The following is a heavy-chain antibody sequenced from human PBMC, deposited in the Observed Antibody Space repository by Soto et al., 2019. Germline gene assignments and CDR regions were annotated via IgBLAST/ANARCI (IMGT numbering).Heavy chain of an antibody. CDR2: IIPIFGTA. V-gene: IGHV1-69*13. J-gene: IGHJ4*02. D-gene: IGHD4-17*01. CDR1: GGTFSSYA. Sequence: GASVKVSCKASGGTFSSYAISWVRQAPGQGLEWMGGIIPIFGTANYAQKFQGRVTITADESTSTAYMELSSLRSEDTAVYYCARVRRLRWPDYFAYWGQGTLVTVSS. CDR3: ARVRRLRWPDYFAY.